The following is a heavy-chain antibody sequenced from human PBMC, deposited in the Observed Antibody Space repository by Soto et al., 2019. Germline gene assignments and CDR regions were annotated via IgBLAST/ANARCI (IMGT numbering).Heavy chain of an antibody. D-gene: IGHD1-26*01. CDR3: EREIVGAISRSDALYS. V-gene: IGHV1-46*01. CDR2: ITPLGGAT. Sequence: QVQLVQSGAAVKKPGASVRVSCKASGFSITNYHMHLVRQAPGQGLEWMGVITPLGGATTYAQKFQGRVTMTADMSKSNVHMDLSSLRSDDTAVYYWEREIVGAISRSDALYSWGQGTMVTVS. J-gene: IGHJ3*02. CDR1: GFSITNYH.